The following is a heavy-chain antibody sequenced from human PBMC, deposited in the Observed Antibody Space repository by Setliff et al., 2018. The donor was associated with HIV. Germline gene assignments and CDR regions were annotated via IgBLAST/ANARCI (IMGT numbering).Heavy chain of an antibody. CDR1: GFTVSTNY. D-gene: IGHD1-26*01. CDR3: ARDRPRGGGSLDAFDI. V-gene: IGHV3-21*01. Sequence: GGSLRLSCAASGFTVSTNYMSWVRQAPGKGLEWVSSISSSSSYIYYADSVKGRFTISRDNAKNSLYLQMNSLRAEDTAVYYCARDRPRGGGSLDAFDIWGQGTMVTVSS. CDR2: ISSSSSYI. J-gene: IGHJ3*02.